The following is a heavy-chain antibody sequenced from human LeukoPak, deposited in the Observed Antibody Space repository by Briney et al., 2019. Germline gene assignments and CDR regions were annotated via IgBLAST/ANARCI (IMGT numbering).Heavy chain of an antibody. Sequence: SETLSLTCAVSGYSISSGYHWAWIRQPPGKGLEWIGSMSHSGSTYYNPSLKSRVTFSVDTSKNQFSVKPRSVSAAGTAVYYCARHNVYDSSGDGRYYFDQWGQGTLVTVSS. V-gene: IGHV4-38-2*01. CDR3: ARHNVYDSSGDGRYYFDQ. D-gene: IGHD3-22*01. J-gene: IGHJ4*02. CDR1: GYSISSGYH. CDR2: MSHSGST.